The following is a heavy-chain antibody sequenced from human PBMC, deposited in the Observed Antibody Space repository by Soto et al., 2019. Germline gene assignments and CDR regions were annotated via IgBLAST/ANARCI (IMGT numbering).Heavy chain of an antibody. Sequence: GGSLRLSCAASGFTFSSYGMHWVRQAPGKGLEWVAVIWYDGSNKYYADSVKGRFTISRDNSKNTLYLQMNSLRAEDTAVYYCARDSHVRGVMVIDPWGQGTLVTVSS. CDR3: ARDSHVRGVMVIDP. D-gene: IGHD3-10*01. J-gene: IGHJ5*02. V-gene: IGHV3-33*01. CDR2: IWYDGSNK. CDR1: GFTFSSYG.